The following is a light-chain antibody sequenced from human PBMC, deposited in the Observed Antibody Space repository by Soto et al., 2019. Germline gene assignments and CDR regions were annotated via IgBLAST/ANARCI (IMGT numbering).Light chain of an antibody. Sequence: QSALTQPASVCGSPGQSITISCTGTSSNVGSYILVSWYQQHPGKAPKLMIYEASKRPSGVSNRFSGSKSGNTASLTISGLQAEDEADYYCCSYAGSSTYVFGGGTKVTVL. V-gene: IGLV2-23*01. CDR2: EAS. J-gene: IGLJ2*01. CDR3: CSYAGSSTYV. CDR1: SSNVGSYIL.